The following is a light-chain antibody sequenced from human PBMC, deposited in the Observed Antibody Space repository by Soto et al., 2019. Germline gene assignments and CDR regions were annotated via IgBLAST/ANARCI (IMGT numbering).Light chain of an antibody. CDR1: QSIGSY. CDR2: ASS. CDR3: QQGYSSPWT. J-gene: IGKJ1*01. V-gene: IGKV1-39*01. Sequence: DILMTQSPSSLSASVGDRVTITCQASQSIGSYLHWYQQKEGRAPALLVYASSNLQSGVPSRFSGSGSATDFTLTIKSLQPEDVATYYCQQGYSSPWTFGQGTRVDLK.